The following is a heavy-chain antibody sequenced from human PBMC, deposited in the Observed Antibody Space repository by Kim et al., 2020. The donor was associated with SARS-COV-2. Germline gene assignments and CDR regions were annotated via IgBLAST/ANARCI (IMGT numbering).Heavy chain of an antibody. CDR2: MNPNSGDA. J-gene: IGHJ5*02. D-gene: IGHD3-3*01. V-gene: IGHV1-8*01. CDR1: GYTFATYD. CDR3: AVGRNAIFGVVPSPHTFFDP. Sequence: ASVKVSCKTSGYTFATYDINWVRQANGQGLEWMGWMNPNSGDAGYAQKFEGRVIMTRSTAIRTAYMELTSLTSEDTAVYYCAVGRNAIFGVVPSPHTFFDPWGQGTLVTVSS.